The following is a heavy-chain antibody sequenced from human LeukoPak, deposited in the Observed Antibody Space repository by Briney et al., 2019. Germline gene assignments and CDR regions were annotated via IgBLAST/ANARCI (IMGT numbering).Heavy chain of an antibody. V-gene: IGHV3-33*01. CDR3: ARGSGSYYTHNWFDP. J-gene: IGHJ5*02. CDR2: IWYDGSKK. D-gene: IGHD1-26*01. CDR1: GFTFSSHG. Sequence: GGSLRLSCAASGFTFSSHGMHWVRQAPGKGLEWVAVIWYDGSKKYYADSVKGRFTISRDNSQNTLNLQMNSLRADDTAVYYCARGSGSYYTHNWFDPWGQGTLVTVSS.